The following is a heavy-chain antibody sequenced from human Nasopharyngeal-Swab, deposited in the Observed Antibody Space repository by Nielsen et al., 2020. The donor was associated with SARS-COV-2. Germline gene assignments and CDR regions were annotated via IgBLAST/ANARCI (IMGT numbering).Heavy chain of an antibody. Sequence: WIRQPPGKGLEWMGSIYYSGSTYYNPSLKSRVTISVDTTKNQFSLKLSSVTAADTAVYYCARRKREEVRGVRYYFDYWGQGTLVTVSS. CDR2: IYYSGST. CDR3: ARRKREEVRGVRYYFDY. J-gene: IGHJ4*02. V-gene: IGHV4-39*01. D-gene: IGHD3-10*01.